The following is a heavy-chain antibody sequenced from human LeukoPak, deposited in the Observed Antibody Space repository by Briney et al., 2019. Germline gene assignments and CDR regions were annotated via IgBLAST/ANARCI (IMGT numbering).Heavy chain of an antibody. CDR1: GGSFSGYY. V-gene: IGHV4-34*01. D-gene: IGHD6-13*01. CDR3: ARGLRAADNWFDP. J-gene: IGHJ5*02. CDR2: INHSGST. Sequence: SETLSLTCAVYGGSFSGYYWSWIRQPPGKGLEWIGEINHSGSTNYNPSLKIRVTISVDTSKNQFSLKLSSVTAADTAVYYCARGLRAADNWFDPWGQGTLVTVSS.